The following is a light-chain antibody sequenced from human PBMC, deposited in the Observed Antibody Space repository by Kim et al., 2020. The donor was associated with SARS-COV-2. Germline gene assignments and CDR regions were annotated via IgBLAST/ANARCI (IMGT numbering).Light chain of an antibody. CDR1: QGVSCF. Sequence: LSPGDRSTISCRARQGVSCFLAWYQQKPGQAPRLLIYDVSRMPRGIPARFSGSGSGTDFTLTISSLEPEDFAVYYCQQRSSWPLTFGGGTKVDIK. CDR3: QQRSSWPLT. CDR2: DVS. J-gene: IGKJ4*02. V-gene: IGKV3D-11*01.